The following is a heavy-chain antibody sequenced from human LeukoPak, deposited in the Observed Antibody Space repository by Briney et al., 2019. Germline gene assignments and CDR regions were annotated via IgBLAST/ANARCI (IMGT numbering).Heavy chain of an antibody. Sequence: GGSLRLSCAASGFTHSTSAMNWVRQVPGKGLEWVSSIDYDSSHIYYAASVRGRFTISRDNARNSVYLQMNSLRVEDTAVYYCARDPLRYLRVGHYDYWGQGTLVAVSS. D-gene: IGHD3-9*01. CDR1: GFTHSTSA. CDR3: ARDPLRYLRVGHYDY. J-gene: IGHJ4*02. V-gene: IGHV3-21*04. CDR2: IDYDSSHI.